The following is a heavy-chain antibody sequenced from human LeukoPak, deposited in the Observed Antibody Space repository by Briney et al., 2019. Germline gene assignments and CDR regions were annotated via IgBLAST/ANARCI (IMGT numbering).Heavy chain of an antibody. CDR3: ARHSYSSDY. CDR1: GFTVSSNY. CDR2: IYYSGST. V-gene: IGHV4-39*01. D-gene: IGHD4-11*01. J-gene: IGHJ4*02. Sequence: GSLRLSCAASGFTVSSNYMSWIRQPPGKGLEWIGSIYYSGSTYYNPSLKSRVTISVDTSKNQFSLKLSSVTAADTAVYYCARHSYSSDYWGQGTLVTVSS.